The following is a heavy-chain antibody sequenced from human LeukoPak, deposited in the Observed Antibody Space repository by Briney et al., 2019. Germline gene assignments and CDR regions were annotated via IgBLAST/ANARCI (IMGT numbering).Heavy chain of an antibody. CDR3: ARAGTYYYDSSGYYYKFDYFDY. J-gene: IGHJ4*02. Sequence: GGSLRLSCAASGFTFSSYGMHWVRQAPGKGLEWVAVIWYDGSNKYYADSVKGRFTISRDNSKNTLYLQMNSLRDEDTAVYYCARAGTYYYDSSGYYYKFDYFDYWGQGTVDTVSS. D-gene: IGHD3-22*01. CDR1: GFTFSSYG. V-gene: IGHV3-33*01. CDR2: IWYDGSNK.